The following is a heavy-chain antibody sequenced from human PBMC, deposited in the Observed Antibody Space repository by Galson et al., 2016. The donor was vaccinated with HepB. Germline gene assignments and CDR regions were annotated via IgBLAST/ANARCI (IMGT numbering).Heavy chain of an antibody. J-gene: IGHJ4*02. CDR2: ISNDANRK. D-gene: IGHD3-10*01. V-gene: IGHV3-30*03. Sequence: SLRLSCAASGFTFFNYGMHWVRQAPGKGLEWVTGISNDANRKYYGDAVKGRFTISRDNAKKSLYLQMNSLIAEDMAVYYCARGKAYYYGSGSYYCGYWGQGTLVTVSS. CDR3: ARGKAYYYGSGSYYCGY. CDR1: GFTFFNYG.